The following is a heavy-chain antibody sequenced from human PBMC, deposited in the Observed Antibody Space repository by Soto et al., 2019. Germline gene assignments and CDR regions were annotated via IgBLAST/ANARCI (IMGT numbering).Heavy chain of an antibody. CDR1: GGSISSGGYY. CDR3: ARSRNYYDSSGSIGYFDY. V-gene: IGHV4-31*03. Sequence: PSETLSLTCTVSGGSISSGGYYWSWIHQHPGKGLEWIGYIYYSGSTYYNPSLKSRVTISVDTSKNQFSLKLSSVTAADTAVYYCARSRNYYDSSGSIGYFDYWGQGTLVTVSS. J-gene: IGHJ4*03. CDR2: IYYSGST. D-gene: IGHD3-22*01.